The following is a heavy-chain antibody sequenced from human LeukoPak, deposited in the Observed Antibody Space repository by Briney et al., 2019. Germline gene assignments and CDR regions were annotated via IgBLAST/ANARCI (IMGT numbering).Heavy chain of an antibody. V-gene: IGHV4-39*01. CDR2: IYSGRTT. Sequence: SETLPLTCTVSAGSISSSSHHWGWIRQSPGKGLEWIGSIYSGRTTYYNPSLNSRVTISVVTSKNQFSLQLSSVTAADTAVYYCVRHDGRGGSTMGAFDSWGQGSLVTVSS. J-gene: IGHJ5*01. CDR3: VRHDGRGGSTMGAFDS. CDR1: AGSISSSSHH. D-gene: IGHD3-3*01.